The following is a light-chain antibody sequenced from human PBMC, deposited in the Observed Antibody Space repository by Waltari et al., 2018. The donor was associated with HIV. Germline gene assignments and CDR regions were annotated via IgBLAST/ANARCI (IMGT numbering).Light chain of an antibody. CDR3: QQRSNWPPLT. CDR2: GAS. J-gene: IGKJ4*01. Sequence: DIVMTQSPVTLSVSPGDRVTLSCRASQSVDKNLAWYQHRAGQAPRLLIYGASFRAAGVPGSFSGSGSGTEFTLTISSLEPEDFAVYYCQQRSNWPPLTFGGGTKVEIK. CDR1: QSVDKN. V-gene: IGKV3-11*01.